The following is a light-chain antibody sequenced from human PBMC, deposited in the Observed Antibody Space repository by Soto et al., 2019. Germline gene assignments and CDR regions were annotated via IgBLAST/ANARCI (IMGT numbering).Light chain of an antibody. V-gene: IGKV3D-20*02. CDR3: QQRDNWPWT. CDR1: QSVSSSY. J-gene: IGKJ1*01. Sequence: EIVLTQSPGTLSLSPGERATLPCRASQSVSSSYLAWYQQKPGQAPRLLIYGVSSRATGIPDRFSGSGSGTDFTLTISSLEPEDFAVYYCQQRDNWPWTFGQGTKVDIK. CDR2: GVS.